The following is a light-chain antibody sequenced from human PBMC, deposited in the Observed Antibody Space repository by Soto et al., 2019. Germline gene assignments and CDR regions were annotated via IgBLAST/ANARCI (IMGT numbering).Light chain of an antibody. CDR1: QSISNY. J-gene: IGKJ4*01. Sequence: DIQMTQSPSSLSASVGDRVTITCLASQSISNYLNWYQQKPGKAPKLLIYAASSFQSGVPSRFSGSGSGTDFTLTISSLQPEDFATYYCQQSYSMPRTFGGGTKVDI. V-gene: IGKV1-39*01. CDR2: AAS. CDR3: QQSYSMPRT.